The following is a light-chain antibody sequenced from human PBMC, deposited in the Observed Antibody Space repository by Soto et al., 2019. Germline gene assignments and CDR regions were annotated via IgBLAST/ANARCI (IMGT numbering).Light chain of an antibody. CDR2: MGS. CDR1: QSLLHTNGYNY. J-gene: IGKJ1*01. Sequence: DIVMTQSPLYLPVTPGEPASISCISSQSLLHTNGYNYLDWYLQKPGQSPQLLICMGSDRASGVXDXXSGSGSGTDFTLKISRVEAEDVGVYYCLQALQTPPAFGQGTKVEIK. CDR3: LQALQTPPA. V-gene: IGKV2-28*01.